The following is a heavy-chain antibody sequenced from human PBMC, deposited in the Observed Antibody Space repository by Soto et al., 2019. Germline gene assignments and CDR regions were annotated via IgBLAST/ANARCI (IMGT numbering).Heavy chain of an antibody. CDR2: IYYSGST. V-gene: IGHV4-31*03. J-gene: IGHJ3*02. CDR3: ARVSLSYDAFDI. D-gene: IGHD1-26*01. CDR1: GGSISSGGYY. Sequence: QVQLQESGPGLVKPSQTLSLTCTVSGGSISSGGYYWSWIRQHPGKGLEWIGYIYYSGSTYYNPSLMSRVTISVDTSKDQFSLKLSSVTAAVTAVYYCARVSLSYDAFDIWGQGTMVTVSS.